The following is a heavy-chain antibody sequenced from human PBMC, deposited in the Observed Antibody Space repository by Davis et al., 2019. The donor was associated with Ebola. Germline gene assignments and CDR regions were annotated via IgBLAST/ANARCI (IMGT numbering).Heavy chain of an antibody. CDR3: ARGGQWLVNWYFDR. V-gene: IGHV4-59*11. J-gene: IGHJ2*01. CDR2: IYYSGST. CDR1: GGSISSHY. D-gene: IGHD6-19*01. Sequence: PSETLSLTCTVSGGSISSHYWSWIRQPPGKGLEWIGYIYYSGSTNYNPSLKSRVTISVDTSKNQFSLKLSSVTAADTAVYYCARGGQWLVNWYFDRWGRGTLVTVSS.